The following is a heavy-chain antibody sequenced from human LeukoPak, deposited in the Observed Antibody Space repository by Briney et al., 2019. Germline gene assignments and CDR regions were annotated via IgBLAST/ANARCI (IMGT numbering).Heavy chain of an antibody. Sequence: PGGSLRLSCAASGFTFSSYGMHWVRQAPGKGLEWVAVIWYDGSNKYYADSVKGRFTISRDNSKNTLYLQMNSLRAEDTAVYYCAKGPLTNYFDYWGQGTLVTVSS. V-gene: IGHV3-33*06. CDR1: GFTFSSYG. CDR3: AKGPLTNYFDY. J-gene: IGHJ4*02. CDR2: IWYDGSNK.